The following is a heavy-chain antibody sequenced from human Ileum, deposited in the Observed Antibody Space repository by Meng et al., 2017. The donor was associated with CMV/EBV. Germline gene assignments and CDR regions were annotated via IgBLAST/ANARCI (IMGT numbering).Heavy chain of an antibody. V-gene: IGHV1-18*01. CDR2: ITPYNGKT. J-gene: IGHJ5*02. CDR3: ARGWVLET. D-gene: IGHD1-26*01. Sequence: QVQLVQSGAEVKKPGASVKVSCKASGYTFITFGITWVRQAPGQGLEWMGWITPYNGKTDYTQRLQDRVTMTTDTSTNTVYMELRSLRSDGTAVYYCARGWVLETWGQGTLVTVSS. CDR1: GYTFITFG.